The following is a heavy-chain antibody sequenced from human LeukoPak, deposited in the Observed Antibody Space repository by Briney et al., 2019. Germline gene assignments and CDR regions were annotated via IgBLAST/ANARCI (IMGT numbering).Heavy chain of an antibody. D-gene: IGHD3-10*01. J-gene: IGHJ4*02. Sequence: ASVKVSCKASGYTFTSYGINWVRQATGQGLEWMGWMNPNSGNTGYAQKFQGRVTMTRNTSISTAYMELSSLRSEDTAVYYCARSTGITMVRGVTYWGQGTLVTVSS. CDR3: ARSTGITMVRGVTY. CDR1: GYTFTSYG. CDR2: MNPNSGNT. V-gene: IGHV1-8*02.